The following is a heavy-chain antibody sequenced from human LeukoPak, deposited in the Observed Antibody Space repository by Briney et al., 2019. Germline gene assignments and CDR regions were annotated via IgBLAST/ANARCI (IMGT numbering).Heavy chain of an antibody. J-gene: IGHJ3*02. CDR2: IYSTTTYI. V-gene: IGHV3-21*01. Sequence: SGGSLRLSCAASGFTVSSNYMNWVRQAPGKGLEWVSSIYSTTTYIYYADSVKGRFTISRDNAENSLYLQMNSLRAEDTAVYYCARDQFIHAFDIWGQGTMVTVSS. CDR3: ARDQFIHAFDI. CDR1: GFTVSSNY. D-gene: IGHD5-24*01.